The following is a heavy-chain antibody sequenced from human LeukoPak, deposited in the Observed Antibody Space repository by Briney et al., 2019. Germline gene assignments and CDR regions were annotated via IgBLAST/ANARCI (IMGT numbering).Heavy chain of an antibody. CDR2: IYYSGTT. V-gene: IGHV4-39*07. D-gene: IGHD3-10*01. Sequence: PSETLSLTCTVSGGSFSSSDYYWGWIRQPPGKGLEWIGSIYYSGTTYYNPSLKSRVTMSVDTSKNQFSLKLSSVTAADTAVYYCARVSLEPSSGSPRLYYYMDVWGKGTTVTVSS. J-gene: IGHJ6*03. CDR1: GGSFSSSDYY. CDR3: ARVSLEPSSGSPRLYYYMDV.